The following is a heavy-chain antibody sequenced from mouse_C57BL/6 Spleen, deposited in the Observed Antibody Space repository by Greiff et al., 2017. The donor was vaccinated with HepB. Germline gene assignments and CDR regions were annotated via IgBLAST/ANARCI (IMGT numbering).Heavy chain of an antibody. CDR2: IYPGDGDT. Sequence: QVQLQQSGPELVKPGASVKISCKASGYAFSSSWMNWVKQRPGKGLEWIGRIYPGDGDTNYNGKFKGKATLTADKSSSTAYMQLSSLTSEDSAVYVCARRPDYYGSRYWYFDVWGTGTTVTVSS. D-gene: IGHD1-1*01. J-gene: IGHJ1*03. CDR3: ARRPDYYGSRYWYFDV. CDR1: GYAFSSSW. V-gene: IGHV1-82*01.